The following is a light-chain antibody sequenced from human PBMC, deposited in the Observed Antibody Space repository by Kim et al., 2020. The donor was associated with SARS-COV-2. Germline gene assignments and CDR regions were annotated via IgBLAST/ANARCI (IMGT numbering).Light chain of an antibody. Sequence: HTASVSWTWDSGKWGNQGATWVAEDQGQPPKLPAQRENHRPPGLAPGISGYRSGNTASLTITGLQPEDEADYYCAAWDTTLRAYVFGPGTKVTVL. V-gene: IGLV10-54*04. CDR2: REN. CDR1: SGKWGNQG. CDR3: AAWDTTLRAYV. J-gene: IGLJ1*01.